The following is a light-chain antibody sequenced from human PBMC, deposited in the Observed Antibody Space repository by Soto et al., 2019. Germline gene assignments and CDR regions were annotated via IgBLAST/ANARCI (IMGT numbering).Light chain of an antibody. CDR2: GAS. J-gene: IGKJ1*01. CDR3: QQYNDWPQT. Sequence: EIVMTQSPATLSVSPGERATLSCRASQSVSSNIAWYQQKPGQAPTLLIYGASPRATGIPARLSGSGSGTEFTLTISSLQSEDFAVYYCQQYNDWPQTFDQGTQVEIK. CDR1: QSVSSN. V-gene: IGKV3-15*01.